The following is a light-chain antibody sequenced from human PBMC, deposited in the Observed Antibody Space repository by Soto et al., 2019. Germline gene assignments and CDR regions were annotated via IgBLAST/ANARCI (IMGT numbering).Light chain of an antibody. J-gene: IGLJ1*01. Sequence: QSALTQPPSVSGAPGRRVTISCTGSSSNIGAGCDVHWYQQLPGTATKLLIYGNSNRPSGVPDRFSGSKSGTSASLAITGLQAEDEADYYCQSYDSSLSGWVFGTGTKVTVL. CDR3: QSYDSSLSGWV. CDR1: SSNIGAGCD. V-gene: IGLV1-40*01. CDR2: GNS.